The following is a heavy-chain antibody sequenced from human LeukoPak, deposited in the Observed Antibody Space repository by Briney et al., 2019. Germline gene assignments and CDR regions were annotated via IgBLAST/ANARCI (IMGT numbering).Heavy chain of an antibody. V-gene: IGHV4-34*01. D-gene: IGHD5-24*01. Sequence: PSEALSLTCAVYGGSFSGYYWSWIRQPPGKGLEWIGEINHSGSTNYNPSLKSRVTISVDTSKNQFSLKLSSVTAADTAVYYCARVSRRDGYNFLFDYWGQGTLVTVSS. CDR3: ARVSRRDGYNFLFDY. J-gene: IGHJ4*02. CDR1: GGSFSGYY. CDR2: INHSGST.